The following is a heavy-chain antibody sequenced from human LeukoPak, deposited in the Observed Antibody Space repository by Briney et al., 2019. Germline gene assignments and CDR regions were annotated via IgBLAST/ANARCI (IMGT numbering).Heavy chain of an antibody. CDR2: ISAYNGNT. J-gene: IGHJ5*02. D-gene: IGHD2-15*01. V-gene: IGHV1-18*01. CDR1: GYTFTSYG. CDR3: ARDPVYCSGGSCYGGYNWFDP. Sequence: ASVKVSCKASGYTFTSYGISWVRQAPGQGLEWMGWISAYNGNTKYAQKLQGRVTMTTDTSTSTAYMELRSLRSDDTAVYYCARDPVYCSGGSCYGGYNWFDPWGQGTLVTVSS.